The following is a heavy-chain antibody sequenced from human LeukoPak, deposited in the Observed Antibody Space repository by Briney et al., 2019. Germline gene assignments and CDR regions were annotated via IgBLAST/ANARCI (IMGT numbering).Heavy chain of an antibody. CDR3: ARGEY. V-gene: IGHV4-39*07. CDR2: LYFSGTT. CDR1: VDSINSGNYY. D-gene: IGHD1-26*01. J-gene: IGHJ4*02. Sequence: SETLSLTCTVSVDSINSGNYYWGWIRQPPGKGLEWIGSLYFSGTTYYNPSLKSRVTISGDTSKNQLSLKLSSVTAADTAVYYCARGEYWGQGTLVTVSS.